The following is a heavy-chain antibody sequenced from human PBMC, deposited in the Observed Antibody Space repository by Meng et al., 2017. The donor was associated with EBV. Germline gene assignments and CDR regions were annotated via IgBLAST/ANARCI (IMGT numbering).Heavy chain of an antibody. CDR3: ARSGATIFGVVIPTYYFDY. J-gene: IGHJ4*02. V-gene: IGHV1-3*01. Sequence: QCQLWRAGAQVKNPGASVKVSCKASGNTFTSYAMHWVRQAPGQRLEWMGWINAGNGNTKYSQKFQGRVTITRDTSASTAYMELSSLRSEDTAVYYCARSGATIFGVVIPTYYFDYWGQGTLVTVSS. D-gene: IGHD3-3*01. CDR2: INAGNGNT. CDR1: GNTFTSYA.